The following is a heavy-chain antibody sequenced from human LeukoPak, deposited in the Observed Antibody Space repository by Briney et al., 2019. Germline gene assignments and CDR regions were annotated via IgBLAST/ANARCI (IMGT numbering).Heavy chain of an antibody. V-gene: IGHV3-23*01. D-gene: IGHD5-24*01. CDR2: IIGNGFST. Sequence: GGSLRVSCAASGFTFNVAAMNWVRQSPGKGPEWVATIIGNGFSTYYADSVSGRFTISRDNSQNTLFLQMNSLRDEDTAIYYCAKGRRDGYNFPLFDYWGHGALVTVSS. J-gene: IGHJ4*01. CDR3: AKGRRDGYNFPLFDY. CDR1: GFTFNVAA.